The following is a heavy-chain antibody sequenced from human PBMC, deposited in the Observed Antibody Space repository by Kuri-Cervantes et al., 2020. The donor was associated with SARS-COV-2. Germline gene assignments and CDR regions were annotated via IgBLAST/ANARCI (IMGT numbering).Heavy chain of an antibody. CDR2: ISFDGNNK. Sequence: GESLKISCAASGFSFSNYGMHWVRQAPGKGLEWVALISFDGNNKYYADSVKGRFTVSRDNSMNTLFLQMNSLRAEDSAVYYCAKQYSGYFYTPCLDWGQGTLVTVSS. V-gene: IGHV3-30*18. J-gene: IGHJ4*02. CDR3: AKQYSGYFYTPCLD. CDR1: GFSFSNYG. D-gene: IGHD1-26*01.